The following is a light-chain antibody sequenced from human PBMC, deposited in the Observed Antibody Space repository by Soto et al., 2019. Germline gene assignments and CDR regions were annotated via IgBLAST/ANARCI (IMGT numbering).Light chain of an antibody. Sequence: QSVLTQPPSASGTPGQRVTISCSGSSSNIGSNYVYWYQQLPGTAPKLLIYTNTQRPSGVPDRFSGSKSGTSASLAISGLRSEDETDYYCATWDDNLSSWVFGGGTKLTVL. CDR3: ATWDDNLSSWV. CDR2: TNT. V-gene: IGLV1-47*02. J-gene: IGLJ3*02. CDR1: SSNIGSNY.